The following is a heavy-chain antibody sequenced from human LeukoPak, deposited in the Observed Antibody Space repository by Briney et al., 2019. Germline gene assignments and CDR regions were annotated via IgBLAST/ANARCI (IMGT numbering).Heavy chain of an antibody. J-gene: IGHJ5*01. Sequence: NPSETLSLTCTVSGGSISRSYWGWARQTPGKGLEWIGYIYHYNGNTNYHPSLKSRVTISIDTSKKQFSLKLSSVTAADTAVYYCAGYNYGNWFDSWGQGTLVTVSS. CDR2: IYHYNGNT. V-gene: IGHV4-59*08. D-gene: IGHD5-18*01. CDR3: AGYNYGNWFDS. CDR1: GGSISRSY.